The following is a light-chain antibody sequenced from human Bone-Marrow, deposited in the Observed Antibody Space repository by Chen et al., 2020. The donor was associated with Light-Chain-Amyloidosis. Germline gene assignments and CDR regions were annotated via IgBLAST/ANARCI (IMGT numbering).Light chain of an antibody. J-gene: IGLJ1*01. V-gene: IGLV2-14*03. CDR3: SSYTTSDSYV. CDR1: SSDIGAHNY. CDR2: DVS. Sequence: QSSPTPPASVSGSPGSSITLSSPRGSSDIGAHNYVSWYQQLPGKAPKLIIYDVSNRPSGVSDRFSGSKSGNTASLTISGLQAEDEADFYCSSYTTSDSYVFGTGTKVSVL.